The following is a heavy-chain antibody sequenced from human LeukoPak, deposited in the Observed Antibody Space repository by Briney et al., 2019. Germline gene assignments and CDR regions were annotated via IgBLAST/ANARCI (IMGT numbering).Heavy chain of an antibody. J-gene: IGHJ4*02. CDR2: IKGKTDGGTT. CDR1: GFTFSNAW. V-gene: IGHV3-15*01. Sequence: GGSLRLSCAASGFTFSNAWMSWVRQAPGKGLEWVGRIKGKTDGGTTDYAAPVKGRFTISRDDSKNTLYLQMNSLKTEDTAVYYCTTAAHVAVAGTIYWGQGTLVTVSS. D-gene: IGHD6-19*01. CDR3: TTAAHVAVAGTIY.